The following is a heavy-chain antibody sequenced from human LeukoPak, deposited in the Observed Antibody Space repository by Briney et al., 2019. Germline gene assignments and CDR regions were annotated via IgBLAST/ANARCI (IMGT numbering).Heavy chain of an antibody. CDR2: FSSSTNTI. Sequence: GGSLTLSCAPSGLTFSSYELNWVRRATGEGLEWGSYFSSSTNTIYYADSVKGRFTISRDNAKNSLYLQMNSPRAEDTAVYYCAREPVDSSGFPYYFDYWGQGTLVTVSS. CDR3: AREPVDSSGFPYYFDY. CDR1: GLTFSSYE. D-gene: IGHD3-22*01. V-gene: IGHV3-48*03. J-gene: IGHJ4*02.